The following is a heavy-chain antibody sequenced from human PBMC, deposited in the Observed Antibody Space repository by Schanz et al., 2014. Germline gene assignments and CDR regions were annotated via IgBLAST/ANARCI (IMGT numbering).Heavy chain of an antibody. V-gene: IGHV4-31*03. CDR1: GASISSRDFY. J-gene: IGHJ6*02. CDR3: ARHGGIPYYPMDV. D-gene: IGHD3-16*01. CDR2: ISYSERT. Sequence: QVQLQESGPGLVKPSQTLSLTCTVSGASISSRDFYWSWIRQFPGKGLEWIGYISYSERTYYSPSLKSRLTMSVDTSKNQFSLRLSSVTAADTAVYYCARHGGIPYYPMDVWGQGTTVTVSS.